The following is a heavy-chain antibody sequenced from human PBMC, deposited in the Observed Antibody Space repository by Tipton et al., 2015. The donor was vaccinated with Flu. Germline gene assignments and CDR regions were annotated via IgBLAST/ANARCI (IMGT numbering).Heavy chain of an antibody. Sequence: SLRLSCAASGFIISYYYMSWVRQAPGKGLECVSVIYTGGSTSYTDSVKGRFTTSRDNSKNTLYLQMSGLRVEDTAVYYCARGLMGWDATTDTWGQGTLVTVAS. CDR2: IYTGGST. D-gene: IGHD1-1*01. V-gene: IGHV3-53*01. J-gene: IGHJ5*02. CDR3: ARGLMGWDATTDT. CDR1: GFIISYYY.